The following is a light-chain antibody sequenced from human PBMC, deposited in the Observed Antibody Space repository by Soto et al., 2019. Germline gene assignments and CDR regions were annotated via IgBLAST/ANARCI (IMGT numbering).Light chain of an antibody. CDR1: QSISTS. V-gene: IGKV1-39*01. J-gene: IGKJ2*01. Sequence: DLQLTQSPSSLSASVGDRVIIACRASQSISTSLNWYQQRPGKAPKLLIYSASNLQTGVPARFSGSGSGSRFTLTISSLQPEDFATYYCQQSHSSPRTFGQGTKLEI. CDR3: QQSHSSPRT. CDR2: SAS.